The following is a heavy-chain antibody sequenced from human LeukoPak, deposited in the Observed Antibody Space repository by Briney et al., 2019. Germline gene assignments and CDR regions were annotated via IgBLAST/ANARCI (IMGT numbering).Heavy chain of an antibody. CDR3: ARHQGVVDL. CDR2: IYYSGST. Sequence: SETLSLTCTVSGGSISSYYWSWIRQPPGKGLEWIGYIYYSGSTNYNPSLKSRVTISVDTSKNQFSLKLNSVTAADTAVYYRARHQGVVDLWGRGSLVIVSS. J-gene: IGHJ2*01. D-gene: IGHD3-3*01. V-gene: IGHV4-59*08. CDR1: GGSISSYY.